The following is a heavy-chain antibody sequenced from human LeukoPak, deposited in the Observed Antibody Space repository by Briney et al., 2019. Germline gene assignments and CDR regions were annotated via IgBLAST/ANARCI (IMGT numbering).Heavy chain of an antibody. V-gene: IGHV4-4*07. CDR2: IYTSGST. CDR1: GGSISSYY. CDR3: AMQYSSSSGFDY. J-gene: IGHJ4*02. D-gene: IGHD6-6*01. Sequence: SETLSLTCTVSGGSISSYYWSWIRQPAGKGLEWIGRIYTSGSTNYNPSLKSRVTISVDRSKNQLSLKLSSVTAADTAVYYCAMQYSSSSGFDYWGQGTLVTVSS.